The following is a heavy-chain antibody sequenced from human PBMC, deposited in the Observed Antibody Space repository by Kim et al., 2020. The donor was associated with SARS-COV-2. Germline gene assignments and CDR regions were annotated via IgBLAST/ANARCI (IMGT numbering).Heavy chain of an antibody. J-gene: IGHJ4*02. Sequence: SVKGRFTISRGNSKNTLYLQMNSLRAEDTAVYYCARERITMVQGVTYFDYWGQGTLVTVSS. CDR3: ARERITMVQGVTYFDY. V-gene: IGHV3-30*01. D-gene: IGHD3-10*01.